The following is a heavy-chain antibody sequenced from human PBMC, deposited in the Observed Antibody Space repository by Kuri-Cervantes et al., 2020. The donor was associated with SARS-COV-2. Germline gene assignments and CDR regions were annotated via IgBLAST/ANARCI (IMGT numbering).Heavy chain of an antibody. J-gene: IGHJ4*02. CDR3: ASQKYYDFWSGYHPHFDS. CDR1: GFTFSSYS. Sequence: LSLPCAASGFTFSSYSMNWVRQAPGKGLEWVSSISSSSSYIYYADSVKGRFTISRDNAKNSLYLQMNSLRAEDTAVYYCASQKYYDFWSGYHPHFDSWGQGTLVTVSS. V-gene: IGHV3-21*01. D-gene: IGHD3-3*01. CDR2: ISSSSSYI.